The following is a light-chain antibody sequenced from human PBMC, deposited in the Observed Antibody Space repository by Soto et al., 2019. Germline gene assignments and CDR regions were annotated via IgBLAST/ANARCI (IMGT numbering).Light chain of an antibody. CDR1: QSVSSS. V-gene: IGKV3-11*01. CDR2: DAS. CDR3: QRRSIWPPVT. Sequence: EIVLTQSPATLSLSPGERATLSCRASQSVSSSLAWYQQRPGQAPRLLIYDASNRATGIPARFSGSGCGTDFTLTISSLEPEDFAVYYCQRRSIWPPVTFGQGTKLEIK. J-gene: IGKJ5*01.